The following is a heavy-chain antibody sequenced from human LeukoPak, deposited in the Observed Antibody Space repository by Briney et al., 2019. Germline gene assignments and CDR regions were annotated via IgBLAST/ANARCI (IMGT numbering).Heavy chain of an antibody. Sequence: PGGSLRLSCAASGFTFSTFAMTWVRQAPGKGLEWVSGVVGGGTTYYADSVKGRFTLSKDNSKKTVYLQMNSLRVEDTAIYYCAKDLHYNDGRWEFDPWGQGTLLTVSS. V-gene: IGHV3-23*01. J-gene: IGHJ5*02. CDR2: VVGGGTT. CDR3: AKDLHYNDGRWEFDP. CDR1: GFTFSTFA. D-gene: IGHD5-24*01.